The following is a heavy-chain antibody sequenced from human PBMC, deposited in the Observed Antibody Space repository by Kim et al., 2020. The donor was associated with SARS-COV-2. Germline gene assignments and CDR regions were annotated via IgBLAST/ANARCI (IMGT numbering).Heavy chain of an antibody. CDR2: IKSKTDGGTT. D-gene: IGHD5-18*01. Sequence: GGSLRLSCAASGFTFSNAWMSWVRQAPGKGLEWVGRIKSKTDGGTTDYAAPVKGRFTISRDDSKNTLYLQMNSLKTEDTAVYYCTTGPSYRYSYVPDYYYGMDVWGQGTTVTVSS. CDR1: GFTFSNAW. J-gene: IGHJ6*02. V-gene: IGHV3-15*01. CDR3: TTGPSYRYSYVPDYYYGMDV.